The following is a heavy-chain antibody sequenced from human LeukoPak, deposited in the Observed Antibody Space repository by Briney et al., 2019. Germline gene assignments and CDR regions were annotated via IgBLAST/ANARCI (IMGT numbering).Heavy chain of an antibody. V-gene: IGHV3-7*01. Sequence: GGSLRLSCAASGFTFSNYWMSWVRQAPGKGLEWVANIKQDGSEKYFVDSVKGRFTISRDNAKNSLYLQMNSLRAEDTAVYYCARQPGSSGWPFDYWGQGTLVTVSS. D-gene: IGHD6-19*01. CDR1: GFTFSNYW. CDR3: ARQPGSSGWPFDY. J-gene: IGHJ4*02. CDR2: IKQDGSEK.